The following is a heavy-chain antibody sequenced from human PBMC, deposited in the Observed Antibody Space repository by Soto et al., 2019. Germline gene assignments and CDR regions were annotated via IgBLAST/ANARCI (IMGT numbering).Heavy chain of an antibody. CDR2: ISAYNGNT. CDR1: GYTFSNYG. CDR3: SRDLVPGYTGFSDY. D-gene: IGHD5-12*01. Sequence: QVQLVQSGAEVKKPGASVKVSCKTAGYTFSNYGINWVRQAPGQGLAWMGWISAYNGNTNFAQKLQGRVSLTTDTSSTTAYMERRSLTSDDTAGYYCSRDLVPGYTGFSDYWGQGTLVTVSS. V-gene: IGHV1-18*01. J-gene: IGHJ4*02.